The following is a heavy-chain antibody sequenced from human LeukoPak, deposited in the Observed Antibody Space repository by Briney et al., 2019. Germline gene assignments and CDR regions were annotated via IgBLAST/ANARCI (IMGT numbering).Heavy chain of an antibody. D-gene: IGHD3-10*01. V-gene: IGHV4-61*02. Sequence: SQTLSLTCTVSSGSISSSNYYWSWIRQPAGKGLEWIGRIYTSGSTNYNPSLNSRVTISVDTSKNQCSLKLTSVTAADPAVYYCARHYGSGMDYFDPWGQGTLVTVSS. CDR2: IYTSGST. CDR3: ARHYGSGMDYFDP. J-gene: IGHJ5*02. CDR1: SGSISSSNYY.